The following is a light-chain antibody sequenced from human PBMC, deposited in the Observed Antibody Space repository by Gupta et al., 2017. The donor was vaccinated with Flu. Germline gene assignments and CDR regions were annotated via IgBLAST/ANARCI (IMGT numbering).Light chain of an antibody. CDR2: DAS. V-gene: IGKV3-15*01. CDR1: QSLSSN. CDR3: QQYNSWPKT. Sequence: GERVTLSCRANQSLSSNLAWYQQKPGQAPRLLIYDASTRANGIPARFSGSESGTEFTLNISSLQSEDFAVYYCQQYNSWPKTFGQGTKVEIK. J-gene: IGKJ1*01.